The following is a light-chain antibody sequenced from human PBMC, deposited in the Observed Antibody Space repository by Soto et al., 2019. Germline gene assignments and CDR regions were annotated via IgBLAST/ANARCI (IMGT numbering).Light chain of an antibody. J-gene: IGKJ3*01. CDR2: DAS. Sequence: EILLTQSPATLSLSPGDRATLSCRASQSLSSYLAWYQQKPGQAPSLLIYDASNRATGIPARFSGSGSGTDFTLTISSLQPDDFATYYCQHYAVSSMFTFGPGTKVDIK. V-gene: IGKV3-11*01. CDR1: QSLSSY. CDR3: QHYAVSSMFT.